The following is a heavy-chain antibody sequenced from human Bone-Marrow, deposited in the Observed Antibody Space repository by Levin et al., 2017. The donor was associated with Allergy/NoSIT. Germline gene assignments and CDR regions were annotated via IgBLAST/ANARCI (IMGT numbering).Heavy chain of an antibody. CDR2: ISSSGSTI. V-gene: IGHV3-48*03. J-gene: IGHJ6*02. CDR1: GFTFSSYE. CDR3: ARNVLYGDYGNYYYGMDV. D-gene: IGHD4-17*01. Sequence: GGSLRLSCAASGFTFSSYEMNWVRQAPGKGLEWVSYISSSGSTIYYADSVKGRFTISRDNAKNSLYLQMNSLRAEDTAVYYCARNVLYGDYGNYYYGMDVWGQGTTVTVSS.